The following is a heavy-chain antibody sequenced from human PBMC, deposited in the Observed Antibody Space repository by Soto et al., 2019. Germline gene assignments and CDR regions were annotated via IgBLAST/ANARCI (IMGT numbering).Heavy chain of an antibody. V-gene: IGHV1-69*01. CDR3: ASPGGYSGYDWYGMDV. CDR2: IIPIFGTA. D-gene: IGHD5-12*01. CDR1: GGTFSSYA. J-gene: IGHJ6*02. Sequence: QVQLVQSGAEVKKPGSSVKVSCKASGGTFSSYAISWVRQAPGQGLEWMGGIIPIFGTANYAQKFQGRVKITADESTSTAYMELSSLRSEDTAVYYCASPGGYSGYDWYGMDVWGQGTTVTVSS.